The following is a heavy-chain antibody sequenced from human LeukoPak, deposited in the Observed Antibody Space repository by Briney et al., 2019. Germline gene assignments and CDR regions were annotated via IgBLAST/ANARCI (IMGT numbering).Heavy chain of an antibody. CDR1: GFTFSSYA. CDR2: ISGSGGST. D-gene: IGHD6-19*01. V-gene: IGHV3-23*01. CDR3: AKDVIGVAAPDY. J-gene: IGHJ4*02. Sequence: GRSLRLSCAASGFTFSSYAMTWVRQAPGKGLEWVSAISGSGGSTYYADSVKGRFTISRDNSKNMLYLQMNSLRAEDTAVYYCAKDVIGVAAPDYWGQGTLVTVSS.